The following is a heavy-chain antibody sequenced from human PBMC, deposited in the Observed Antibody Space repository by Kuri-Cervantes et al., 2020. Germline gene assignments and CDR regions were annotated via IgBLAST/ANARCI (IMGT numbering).Heavy chain of an antibody. Sequence: ASVKVSCKASGGTFSSYAISWVRQAPGQALEWLGWMNPNSGNTGYAQKFQGRVTMTRNTSISTAYMELSSLRSEDTAVYYCARGPLGYSYVDYWGQGTLVTVSS. CDR1: GGTFSSYA. CDR2: MNPNSGNT. V-gene: IGHV1-8*02. CDR3: ARGPLGYSYVDY. J-gene: IGHJ4*02. D-gene: IGHD5-18*01.